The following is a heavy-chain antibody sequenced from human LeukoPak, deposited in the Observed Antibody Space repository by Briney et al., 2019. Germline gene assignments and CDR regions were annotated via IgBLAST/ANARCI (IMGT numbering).Heavy chain of an antibody. J-gene: IGHJ4*02. CDR2: IYHSGST. CDR3: ARGEYYYDSSGYYFDY. V-gene: IGHV4-38-2*02. D-gene: IGHD3-22*01. Sequence: PSETLSLTCTVSGYSISSGYYWGWIRQPPGKGLEWIGSIYHSGSTYYNPSLKSRVTISVDTSKNQFSLKLSSVTAADTAVYYCARGEYYYDSSGYYFDYWGQGTLVTVSS. CDR1: GYSISSGYY.